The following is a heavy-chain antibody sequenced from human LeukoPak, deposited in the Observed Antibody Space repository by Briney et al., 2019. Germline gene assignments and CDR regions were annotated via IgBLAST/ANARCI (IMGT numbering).Heavy chain of an antibody. CDR1: GYIFINYG. CDR3: ARDGVAAAAFFDY. D-gene: IGHD6-13*01. J-gene: IGHJ4*02. CDR2: ISGYNGNT. Sequence: ASVKVSCKSAGYIFINYGISWVRQAPGQGLEWMGWISGYNGNTKYAQNLQGRLTMTTDTSTSTAYMELRSLRSDDTAVYYCARDGVAAAAFFDYWRQGTLVTVSS. V-gene: IGHV1-18*01.